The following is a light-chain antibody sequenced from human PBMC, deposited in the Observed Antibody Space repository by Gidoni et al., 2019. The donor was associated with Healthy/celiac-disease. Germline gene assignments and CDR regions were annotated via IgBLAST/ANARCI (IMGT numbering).Light chain of an antibody. Sequence: QSALTQPPSVSGSPGQSVTISCPGTSGDVGGYNYVSWYQQHPGKAPKLMIYDVSKRPSGVPDRFSGSKSGNTASLTISGLQAEDEADYYCCSYAGSYHVVFGGGTKLTVL. CDR2: DVS. V-gene: IGLV2-11*01. J-gene: IGLJ2*01. CDR1: SGDVGGYNY. CDR3: CSYAGSYHVV.